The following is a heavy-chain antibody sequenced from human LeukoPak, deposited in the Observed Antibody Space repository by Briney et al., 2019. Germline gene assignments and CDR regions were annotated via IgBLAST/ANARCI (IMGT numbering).Heavy chain of an antibody. CDR2: IRYDGSNK. D-gene: IGHD2-15*01. CDR1: GFTFSSYG. V-gene: IGHV3-30*02. CDR3: AKDYCSGGSCYCFDY. J-gene: IGHJ4*02. Sequence: GGSLRLSCAASGFTFSSYGMHWVRQAPGKGLEWVAFIRYDGSNKYYADSVKGRFTISRDNSKNTLYLQMNSLRAEDTAVYYCAKDYCSGGSCYCFDYWGQGTLVTVSS.